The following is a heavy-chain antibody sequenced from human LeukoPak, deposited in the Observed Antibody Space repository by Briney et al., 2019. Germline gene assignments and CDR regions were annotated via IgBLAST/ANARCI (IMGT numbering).Heavy chain of an antibody. CDR2: IYYSGTT. Sequence: SETLSLTCSVSGGSVSISSYYWGWIRQPPGKGLEWIGSIYYSGTTYYNPSLKSRVTISVDTSKNQFSLKLNSVTAADTAVYYCVRDYNLYSGGSHAVDYWGQGTLVTVSS. J-gene: IGHJ4*02. CDR1: GGSVSISSYY. V-gene: IGHV4-39*07. CDR3: VRDYNLYSGGSHAVDY. D-gene: IGHD1-26*01.